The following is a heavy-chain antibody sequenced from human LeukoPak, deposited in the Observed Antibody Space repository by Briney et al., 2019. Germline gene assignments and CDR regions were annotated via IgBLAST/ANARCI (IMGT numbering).Heavy chain of an antibody. Sequence: LGESLKISCKGSGYSFTSYWIGWVRQMPGKGLEWMGIIYPGDSDTRYSPSFQGQVTISADKSISTAYLQWSSLKASDTAMYYCASSPKGHYYDSSGYYDYWGQGTLVTVSS. V-gene: IGHV5-51*01. CDR1: GYSFTSYW. D-gene: IGHD3-22*01. CDR2: IYPGDSDT. CDR3: ASSPKGHYYDSSGYYDY. J-gene: IGHJ4*02.